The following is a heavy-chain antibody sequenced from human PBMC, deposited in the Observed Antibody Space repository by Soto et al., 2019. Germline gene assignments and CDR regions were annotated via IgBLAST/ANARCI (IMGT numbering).Heavy chain of an antibody. Sequence: PGGSLRLSCAASGFTFSSYDMSWVRQAPGKGLEWVSGVSASGSITSYADSAKGRFTISRDNAKNTVFLQMSSLRAEDTAVYFCARIPQWLGTNYFDFWGQGTLVTVSS. CDR1: GFTFSSYD. CDR3: ARIPQWLGTNYFDF. CDR2: VSASGSIT. V-gene: IGHV3-23*01. J-gene: IGHJ4*02. D-gene: IGHD6-19*01.